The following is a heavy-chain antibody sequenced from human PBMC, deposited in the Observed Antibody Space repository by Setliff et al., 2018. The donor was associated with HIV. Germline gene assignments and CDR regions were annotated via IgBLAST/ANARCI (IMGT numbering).Heavy chain of an antibody. CDR1: GGSVSGHY. V-gene: IGHV4-34*01. D-gene: IGHD1-1*01. J-gene: IGHJ4*02. Sequence: PSETLSLTCAVYGGSVSGHYWGWFRQPPGKGLEWIGEINHSGDTNYIPSLKSRVTMSLDTSTNQFSLNLNSVTAADTAVYYFSNWNTTVDADSWGQGTLVTVSS. CDR2: INHSGDT. CDR3: SNWNTTVDADS.